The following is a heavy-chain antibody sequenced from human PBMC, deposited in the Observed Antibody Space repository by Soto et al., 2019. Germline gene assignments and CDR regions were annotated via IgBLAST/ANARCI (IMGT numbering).Heavy chain of an antibody. D-gene: IGHD4-17*01. V-gene: IGHV4-31*03. CDR3: ARRPEATVTAFAY. J-gene: IGHJ4*02. Sequence: QVQLQESGPGLVKPSQTLSLTCTVSGGSISSGGYYWSWIRQHPGKGLEWFGYIFYSGSTYFNPSPTSRVTISVNTSKNQFSLKLSSVTAADTAVYYCARRPEATVTAFAYWGQGTLVTVSS. CDR1: GGSISSGGYY. CDR2: IFYSGST.